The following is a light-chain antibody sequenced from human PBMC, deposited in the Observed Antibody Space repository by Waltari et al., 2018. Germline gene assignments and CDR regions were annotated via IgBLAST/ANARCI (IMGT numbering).Light chain of an antibody. Sequence: IQMTQSPSSLSASVRDRVTITFRARHSISTYLTLYQQKPGTAPTLLISATSSLQTGVPSRFSGSGSGTDFTLTINSLQPEDFATYYCQQSYSTPRTFGQGTKVEIK. CDR3: QQSYSTPRT. CDR2: ATS. J-gene: IGKJ1*01. V-gene: IGKV1-39*01. CDR1: HSISTY.